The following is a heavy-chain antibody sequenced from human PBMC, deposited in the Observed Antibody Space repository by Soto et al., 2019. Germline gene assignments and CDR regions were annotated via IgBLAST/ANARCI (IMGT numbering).Heavy chain of an antibody. Sequence: NPSETLSLTCTVSGGSIYRSGYYWGWIRQPPGRGLEWIGNIDYNGVTYSNPSLKSRVVVSRDTSKNQFSLKLTSVTAADTALYYCGKVLVGATGHTDSDSWGPGTLVTVS. CDR1: GGSIYRSGYY. CDR3: GKVLVGATGHTDSDS. J-gene: IGHJ4*02. CDR2: IDYNGVT. D-gene: IGHD2-15*01. V-gene: IGHV4-39*01.